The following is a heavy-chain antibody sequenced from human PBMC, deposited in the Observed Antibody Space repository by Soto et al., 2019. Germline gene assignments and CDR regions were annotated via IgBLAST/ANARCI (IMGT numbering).Heavy chain of an antibody. CDR2: IYYSGST. J-gene: IGHJ4*02. V-gene: IGHV4-39*07. Sequence: SETLSLTCTVSGGSISSSSYYWGWIRQPPGKGLAWIGSIYYSGSTYYNPSLKSRVTISEDTSKSQFSLKVNSMTAADTAVYYCARYRREAVAGYTLDNWGQGILVTVS. CDR3: ARYRREAVAGYTLDN. D-gene: IGHD6-13*01. CDR1: GGSISSSSYY.